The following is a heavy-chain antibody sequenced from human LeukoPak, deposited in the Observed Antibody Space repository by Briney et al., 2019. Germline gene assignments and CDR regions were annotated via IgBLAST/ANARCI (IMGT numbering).Heavy chain of an antibody. CDR1: GFSFSSYA. V-gene: IGHV3-23*01. CDR3: AKGTVWGVRAFDI. D-gene: IGHD7-27*01. J-gene: IGHJ3*02. Sequence: GGSLRLSCAASGFSFSSYAMSWVRQAPRKGLEWVSSSSCNGGTTYYAGSVKGRFTISRDNSKNTLSLQMNSLRAEDTAVYYCAKGTVWGVRAFDIWGQGTMVTVSS. CDR2: SSCNGGTT.